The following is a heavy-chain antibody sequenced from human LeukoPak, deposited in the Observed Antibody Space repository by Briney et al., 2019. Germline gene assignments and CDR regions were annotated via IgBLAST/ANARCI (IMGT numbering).Heavy chain of an antibody. CDR1: GGSFSGYY. Sequence: PSETLSLTCAVYGGSFSGYYWSWIRQPPGKGLEWIGEINHSGSTNYNPSLKSRVTISVDTSKNQFSLKLSSVTAADTAVYYCARMGRSYYYGSGSYYNHYGMDVWGQGTTVTVSS. J-gene: IGHJ6*02. D-gene: IGHD3-10*01. V-gene: IGHV4-34*01. CDR3: ARMGRSYYYGSGSYYNHYGMDV. CDR2: INHSGST.